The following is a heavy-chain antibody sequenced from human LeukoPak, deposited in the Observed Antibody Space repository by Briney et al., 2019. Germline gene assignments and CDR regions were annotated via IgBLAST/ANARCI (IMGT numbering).Heavy chain of an antibody. CDR1: GGSTSSSSYY. D-gene: IGHD3-16*01. J-gene: IGHJ6*02. Sequence: SETLSFTCTVSGGSTSSSSYYWGWIRQPPGKGLEWIGSIYYSGSTYYNPSLKSRVTISVDTSKNQFSLKLSSVTAADTAVYYCARHEGGGLGMDVWGQGTTVTVSS. CDR3: ARHEGGGLGMDV. CDR2: IYYSGST. V-gene: IGHV4-39*01.